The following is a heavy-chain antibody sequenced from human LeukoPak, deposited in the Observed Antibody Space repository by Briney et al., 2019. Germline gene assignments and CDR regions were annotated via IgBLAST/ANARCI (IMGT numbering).Heavy chain of an antibody. CDR2: TNHSGST. Sequence: PSETLSLTCAVYGGSFSGYYWSWIRQPPGKGLEWIGETNHSGSTNYNPSLKSRVTISVDTSKNQFSLKLSSVTAADTAVYYCARALGSPNYYARRYYYYMDVWGKGTTVTVSS. D-gene: IGHD2-2*01. J-gene: IGHJ6*03. CDR3: ARALGSPNYYARRYYYYMDV. V-gene: IGHV4-34*01. CDR1: GGSFSGYY.